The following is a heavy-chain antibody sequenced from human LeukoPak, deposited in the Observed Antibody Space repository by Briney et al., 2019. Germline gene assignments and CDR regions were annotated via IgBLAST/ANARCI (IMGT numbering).Heavy chain of an antibody. Sequence: GGSLRLSCAASGLTFTNARMNWVRQAPGKGLEWVGRIKAKADGGTADYAASVMARFIISRDDSKNTVYLQMNSLRAEDTAVYYCARDVGYSGSYVDYWGQGTLVTVSS. D-gene: IGHD1-26*01. J-gene: IGHJ4*02. CDR3: ARDVGYSGSYVDY. V-gene: IGHV3-15*01. CDR2: IKAKADGGTA. CDR1: GLTFTNAR.